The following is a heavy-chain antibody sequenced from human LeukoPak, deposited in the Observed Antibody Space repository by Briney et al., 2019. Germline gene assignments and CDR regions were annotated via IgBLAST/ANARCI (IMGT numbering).Heavy chain of an antibody. CDR1: GGSISSYY. CDR2: IYYTGST. V-gene: IGHV4-59*08. Sequence: SETLSLTCTVSGGSISSYYWSWVRQPPGKGLEWIGCIYYTGSTNYNPSLKSRVTISVDTSKNQFSLKLSYVNAADTAVYYCARYISSGLDYWGQGTLVTVSS. J-gene: IGHJ4*02. D-gene: IGHD6-6*01. CDR3: ARYISSGLDY.